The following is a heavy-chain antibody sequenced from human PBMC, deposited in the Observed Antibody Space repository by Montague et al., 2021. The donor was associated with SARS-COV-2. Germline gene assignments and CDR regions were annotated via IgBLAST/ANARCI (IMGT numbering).Heavy chain of an antibody. CDR1: GGSFSGYY. D-gene: IGHD1-7*01. Sequence: SETLSLTCAVYGGSFSGYYWSWIRQPPGKGLEWIGEINHSGSTKYNPSLKSRVTISVDTSKNQFSLRLSSVTAADTAMYYCAGGELELHIRDYYYYGMDVWGQGTTVTVSS. J-gene: IGHJ6*02. CDR3: AGGELELHIRDYYYYGMDV. CDR2: INHSGST. V-gene: IGHV4-34*01.